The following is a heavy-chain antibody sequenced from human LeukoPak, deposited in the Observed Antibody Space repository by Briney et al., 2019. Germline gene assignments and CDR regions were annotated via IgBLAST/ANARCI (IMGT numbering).Heavy chain of an antibody. CDR3: ARSTYYFDY. V-gene: IGHV3-7*01. CDR2: IKQDGSEK. Sequence: PGGSLRLSFAASGFTVSDYSMSWVRQAPGKGLEWVANIKQDGSEKYYVDSVKGRFAISRDDARNSLYLQMNSLRAEDTAVYYCARSTYYFDYWGQGTLVTVSS. J-gene: IGHJ4*02. CDR1: GFTVSDYS. D-gene: IGHD2-2*01.